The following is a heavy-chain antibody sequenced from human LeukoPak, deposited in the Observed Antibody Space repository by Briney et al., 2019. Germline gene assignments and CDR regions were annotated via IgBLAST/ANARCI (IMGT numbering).Heavy chain of an antibody. CDR3: ARAGIAAAGRRGWFDP. V-gene: IGHV1-2*02. J-gene: IGHJ5*02. D-gene: IGHD6-13*01. CDR1: GYTFTVYY. CDR2: ISPNSGGS. Sequence: GASVKVSCKASGYTFTVYYIHWVRQAPGQGLEWMGWISPNSGGSDYAQKFQGRVTMTRDTSFSTAYMELSSLRSDDTAVYFCARAGIAAAGRRGWFDPWGQGTLVTVSS.